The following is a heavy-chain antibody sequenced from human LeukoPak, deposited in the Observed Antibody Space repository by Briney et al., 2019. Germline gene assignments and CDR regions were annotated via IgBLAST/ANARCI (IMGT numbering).Heavy chain of an antibody. CDR1: GFTFSSYG. CDR2: ISYDGSNK. CDR3: ARVWYYGSGSYDGVRFYFEY. J-gene: IGHJ4*02. V-gene: IGHV3-30*03. D-gene: IGHD3-10*01. Sequence: GGSLRLSCAASGFTFSSYGMHWVRQAPGKGLEWVAVISYDGSNKYYADSVKGRFTISRDNSKNTLYLQMNSLRAEDTAVYYCARVWYYGSGSYDGVRFYFEYWGQGTLVTVSS.